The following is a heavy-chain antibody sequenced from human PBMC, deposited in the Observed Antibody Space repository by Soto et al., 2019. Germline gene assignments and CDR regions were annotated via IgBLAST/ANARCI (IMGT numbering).Heavy chain of an antibody. D-gene: IGHD5-12*01. CDR1: GGSIRSDGSY. CDR2: IYYSGST. Sequence: SETLSLTCAVSGGSIRSDGSYWTWVRQLPGGGLEWIGYIYYSGSTSYNPSLESRASISVDSSENQFSLRLTSVTAADTAMYYCARATDIVATMGDYWGQGTLVTVSS. V-gene: IGHV4-31*11. J-gene: IGHJ4*02. CDR3: ARATDIVATMGDY.